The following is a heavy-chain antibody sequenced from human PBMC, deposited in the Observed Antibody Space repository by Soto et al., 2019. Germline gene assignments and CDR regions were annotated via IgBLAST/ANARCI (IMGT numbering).Heavy chain of an antibody. CDR2: MNANSGNT. J-gene: IGHJ1*01. CDR1: GYTVTGCG. Sequence: GPVSVYCKASGYTVTGCGVSWVRQASGQGLEWMGWMNANSGNTGYAQKFQGRVTMTRNTSISTAYMELSSLRSEDTAVYYWVRRRPPCXTRSPCSQRCLAHWG. V-gene: IGHV1-8*01. CDR3: VRRRPPCXTRSPCSQRCLAH. D-gene: IGHD2-15*01.